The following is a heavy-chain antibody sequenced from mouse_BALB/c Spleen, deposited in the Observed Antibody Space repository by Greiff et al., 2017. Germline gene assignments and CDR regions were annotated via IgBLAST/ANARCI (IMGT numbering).Heavy chain of an antibody. CDR1: GYTFTSYW. CDR3: AREIF. CDR2: IYPGDGDT. V-gene: IGHV1-87*01. Sequence: VQVVESGAELARPGASVKLSCKASGYTFTSYWMQWVKQRPGQGLEWIGAIYPGDGDTRYTQKFKGKATLTADKSSSTAYMQLSSLASEDSAVYYCAREIFWGQGTSVTVSS. J-gene: IGHJ4*01.